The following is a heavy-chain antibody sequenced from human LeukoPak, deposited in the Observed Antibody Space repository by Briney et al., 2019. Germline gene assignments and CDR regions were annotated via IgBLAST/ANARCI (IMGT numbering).Heavy chain of an antibody. V-gene: IGHV3-69-1*01. Sequence: GGSLRLSCAASGFTFNTYPMNWVRQAPGKGLEWISHIRDSGITDYADSVKGRFTISRDNAKNSLYLQLNSLRAEDTAVYYCAKPKQWLVRNYYYGMDVWGQGTTVTVSS. J-gene: IGHJ6*02. CDR1: GFTFNTYP. CDR2: IRDSGIT. D-gene: IGHD6-19*01. CDR3: AKPKQWLVRNYYYGMDV.